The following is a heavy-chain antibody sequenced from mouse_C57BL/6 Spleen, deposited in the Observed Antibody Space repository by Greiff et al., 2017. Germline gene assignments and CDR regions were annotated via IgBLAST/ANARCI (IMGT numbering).Heavy chain of an antibody. D-gene: IGHD1-1*01. CDR3: ARAYYGSRDLDY. CDR2: IHPNSGST. Sequence: QVQLQQPGAELVKPGASVKLSCKASGYTFTSYWMHWVKQRPGQGLEWIGMIHPNSGSTNYNEKFKSKATLTVDKSSSTAYMQLSSLTSEDSAVYYCARAYYGSRDLDYWGQGTTLTVSS. CDR1: GYTFTSYW. V-gene: IGHV1-64*01. J-gene: IGHJ2*01.